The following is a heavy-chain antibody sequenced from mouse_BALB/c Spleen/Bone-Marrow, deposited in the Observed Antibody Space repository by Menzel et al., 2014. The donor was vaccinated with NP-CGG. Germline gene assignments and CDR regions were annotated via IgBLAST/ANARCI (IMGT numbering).Heavy chain of an antibody. CDR3: TRSRRAMDY. CDR1: GYTFTSYY. CDR2: INPSNGGT. V-gene: IGHV1S81*02. J-gene: IGHJ4*01. D-gene: IGHD2-12*01. Sequence: QVQLQQSGAELVKPGASVKLSCKASGYTFTSYYIYWVKQRPGQGLEWIGEINPSNGGTNFNEKFKSKATLTVDKSSSTACMQLSSLTSEDSAVYYCTRSRRAMDYWGQGTSVTVSS.